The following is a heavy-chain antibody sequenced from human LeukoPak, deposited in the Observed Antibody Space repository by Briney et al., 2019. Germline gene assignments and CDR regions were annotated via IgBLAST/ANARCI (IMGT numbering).Heavy chain of an antibody. CDR2: IYYSGST. D-gene: IGHD2-15*01. CDR1: GGSFSAHY. J-gene: IGHJ5*02. V-gene: IGHV4-59*11. Sequence: SETLSLTCAGYGGSFSAHYWSWIRQPPGKGLEWIGFIYYSGSTNYNPSLKSRVTISVDTSKNQFSLKLTSVTAADTAVYYCARGACINGSCYGWFDPWGQGTLVTVSS. CDR3: ARGACINGSCYGWFDP.